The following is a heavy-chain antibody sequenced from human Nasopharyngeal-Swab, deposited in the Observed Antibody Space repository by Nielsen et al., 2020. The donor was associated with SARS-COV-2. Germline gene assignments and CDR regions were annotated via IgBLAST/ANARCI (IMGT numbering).Heavy chain of an antibody. CDR2: IIPIFGTA. D-gene: IGHD3-22*01. V-gene: IGHV1-69*06. J-gene: IGHJ6*03. CDR3: TYDSSGHYYYYMDV. Sequence: WERQAPGQGLEWMGGIIPIFGTANYAQKFQGRVTITADKSTSTAYMELSSLRSEDTAVYYCTYDSSGHYYYYMDVWGKGTTVTVSS.